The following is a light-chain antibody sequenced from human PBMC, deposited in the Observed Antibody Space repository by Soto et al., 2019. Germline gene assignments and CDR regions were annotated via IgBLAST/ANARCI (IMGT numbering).Light chain of an antibody. CDR3: CSYADISTLV. J-gene: IGLJ2*01. CDR2: EVS. CDR1: SSDVGSYDL. V-gene: IGLV2-23*02. Sequence: QPVLTQPASVSGSPGQSITISCTGTSSDVGSYDLVSWYQQHPGKAPKLMISEVSKRPSGVSNRFSGSKSGNTASLTISGRQAEDEADYYCCSYADISTLVFGGGTKVTV.